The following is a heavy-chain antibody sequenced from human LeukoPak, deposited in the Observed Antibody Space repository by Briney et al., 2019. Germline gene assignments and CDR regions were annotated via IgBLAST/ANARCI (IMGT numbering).Heavy chain of an antibody. V-gene: IGHV3-9*01. CDR2: TSWNSGSI. J-gene: IGHJ3*02. Sequence: GGSLRLSCAASGFTFDDYAMHWVRQAPGKGLEWCSGTSWNSGSIGYADSVKGRFSISRDNAKNSLYLQMNSLRAEDTALYYCAKGIYSSSWYYYAFHIWGQGTMVTVSS. CDR1: GFTFDDYA. D-gene: IGHD6-13*01. CDR3: AKGIYSSSWYYYAFHI.